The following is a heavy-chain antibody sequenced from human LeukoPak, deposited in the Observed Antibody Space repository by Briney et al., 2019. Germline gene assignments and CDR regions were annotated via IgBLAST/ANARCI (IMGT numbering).Heavy chain of an antibody. CDR2: IWYDGSNK. CDR3: AKEESGSLDF. Sequence: GGSLRLSCAASGFTFSTYGMHWVRQAPGKGLEWVAIIWYDGSNKYYADSVKGRFTISRDISKNTLHLQMNSLRADDTAVYYCAKEESGSLDFGGQGTLVTVSS. J-gene: IGHJ4*02. CDR1: GFTFSTYG. V-gene: IGHV3-33*06. D-gene: IGHD1-26*01.